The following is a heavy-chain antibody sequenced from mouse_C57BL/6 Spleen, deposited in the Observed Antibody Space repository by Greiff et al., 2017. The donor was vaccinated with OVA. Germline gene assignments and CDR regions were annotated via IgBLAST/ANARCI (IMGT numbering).Heavy chain of an antibody. Sequence: QVQLQQPGTELVKPGASVKLSCKASGYTFTSYWMHWVKQRPGQGLEWIGNINPSNGGTNYNEKFKSKATLTVDKSSSTAYMQLISLTSEDSAVYYCARVTLLRSWYFDVWGTGTTVTVSS. V-gene: IGHV1-53*01. D-gene: IGHD1-1*01. CDR2: INPSNGGT. J-gene: IGHJ1*03. CDR3: ARVTLLRSWYFDV. CDR1: GYTFTSYW.